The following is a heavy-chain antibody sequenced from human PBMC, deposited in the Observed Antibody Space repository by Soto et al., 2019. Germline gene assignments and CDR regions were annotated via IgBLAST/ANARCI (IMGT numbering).Heavy chain of an antibody. CDR3: ARNSSDFYGWLDP. CDR2: YNPYIAYG. V-gene: IGHV1-18*04. CDR1: GYRFNNYG. J-gene: IGHJ5*02. D-gene: IGHD2-21*02. Sequence: QVQLLQSGAEVKEPGASVKVSFKTSGYRFNNYGVSWVREAPGQGVEWMGWYNPYIAYGQSAKKFQGRVSMTTDTSTNTAYMELKSLRSDDTAVYYCARNSSDFYGWLDPWGQGTLVTVSS.